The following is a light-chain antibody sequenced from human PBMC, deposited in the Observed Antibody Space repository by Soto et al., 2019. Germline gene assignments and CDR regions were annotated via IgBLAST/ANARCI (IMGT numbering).Light chain of an antibody. Sequence: IPMTQSPATLSASVGDRVTITCRASQSISSWLAWCQQKQGKAPKLLIYDASSLESGVPSRFRGSGSGTELTITISSLQPDDFETYYCQQYNSYSWTFGQGTKVDIK. CDR3: QQYNSYSWT. V-gene: IGKV1-5*01. CDR1: QSISSW. CDR2: DAS. J-gene: IGKJ1*01.